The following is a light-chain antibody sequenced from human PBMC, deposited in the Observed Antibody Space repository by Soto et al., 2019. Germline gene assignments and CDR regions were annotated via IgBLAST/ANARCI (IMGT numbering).Light chain of an antibody. J-gene: IGLJ1*01. Sequence: QSVLTQPPSASGTPGQRVTISCSGGGSNIGRNYVYWYQQFPGTAPKIVIYRNNQRPSGVPDRFSGSKSDTSASLAISGLRSEDEADYYCVTWDASLSGRVFGTGTKVTVL. V-gene: IGLV1-47*01. CDR3: VTWDASLSGRV. CDR1: GSNIGRNY. CDR2: RNN.